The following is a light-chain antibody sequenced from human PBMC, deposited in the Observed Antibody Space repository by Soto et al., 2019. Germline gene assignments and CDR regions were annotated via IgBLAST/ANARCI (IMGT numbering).Light chain of an antibody. CDR3: QQRSNWPLT. J-gene: IGKJ4*01. Sequence: EIVLTQSPATLSLSPGERATLSCRASQSVSSYLAWYQQKPGQAPRLLIYDASNRATGIPARFSGSESGTDFILTIGSLEPEDFAVYYCQQRSNWPLTFGGGTKVEIK. CDR2: DAS. V-gene: IGKV3-11*01. CDR1: QSVSSY.